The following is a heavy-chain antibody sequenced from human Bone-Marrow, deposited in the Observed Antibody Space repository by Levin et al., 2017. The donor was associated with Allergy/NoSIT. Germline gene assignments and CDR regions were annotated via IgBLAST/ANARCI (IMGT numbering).Heavy chain of an antibody. CDR1: GYTFTGYY. CDR2: INPNSGGT. CDR3: ARGCSTSTSGHYGMDV. J-gene: IGHJ6*02. Sequence: GASVKVSCKASGYTFTGYYMHWVRQAPGQGLEWMGWINPNSGGTNYAQKFQGRVTMTRDTSISTAYMELSRLRSDDTAVYYCARGCSTSTSGHYGMDVWGQGTTVTVSS. D-gene: IGHD2-2*01. V-gene: IGHV1-2*02.